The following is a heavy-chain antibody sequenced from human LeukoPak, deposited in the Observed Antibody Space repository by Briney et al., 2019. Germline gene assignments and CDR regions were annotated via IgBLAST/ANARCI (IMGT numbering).Heavy chain of an antibody. J-gene: IGHJ4*02. CDR2: VSKDTVTK. D-gene: IGHD1-26*01. V-gene: IGHV3-30*03. CDR3: AGDRWRGAPDYFDC. CDR1: GFSLTHDA. Sequence: GTSLRLSCAASGFSLTHDAIHWVRQAPGKGLEWVAVVSKDTVTKFYRDSVKGRFTVSTDSSKNTVYLQMTGLRSEDTAVYYCAGDRWRGAPDYFDCWGQGTLVTVSS.